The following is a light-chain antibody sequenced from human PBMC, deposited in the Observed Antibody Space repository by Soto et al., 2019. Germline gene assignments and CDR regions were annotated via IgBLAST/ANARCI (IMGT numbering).Light chain of an antibody. CDR2: EGS. V-gene: IGLV2-23*01. CDR1: SSDVGSSNL. Sequence: QSVLTQPASVSASPGQSITISCTGTSSDVGSSNLVSWYQHHPGKAPKLIIYEGSRRPSGVSGRFSGSKSGNTASLTISGLQADDEADYYRCSFVRSITFYAFGTGTKVTVL. CDR3: CSFVRSITFYA. J-gene: IGLJ1*01.